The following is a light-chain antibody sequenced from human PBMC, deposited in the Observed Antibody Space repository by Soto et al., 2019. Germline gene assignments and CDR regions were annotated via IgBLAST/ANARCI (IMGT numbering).Light chain of an antibody. CDR3: QQYKNGWT. Sequence: EIVMTQSPAARSLSPGGTTTLSCRASQSVSSNLAWYQQKPGQAPRLLIYGASTRATGIPAKFSGGGSGTEFTLTISSLQSEDFAIYYCQQYKNGWTFGQGTKVDI. CDR1: QSVSSN. V-gene: IGKV3-15*01. J-gene: IGKJ1*01. CDR2: GAS.